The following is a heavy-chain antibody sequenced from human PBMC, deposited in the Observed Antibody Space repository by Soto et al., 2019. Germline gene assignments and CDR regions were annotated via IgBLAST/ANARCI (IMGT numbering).Heavy chain of an antibody. Sequence: QVQLGESGGGVGQPGWSLRLSCAASGFTFSTYGMHWVRQAPGKGLEWVAVIWYDGSNKYYADSVKGRFTISRDNSKNTLYLQMNSLRAEDTAVYYCARDGSGSTHQFDYWGQGTLVPVSS. CDR2: IWYDGSNK. D-gene: IGHD1-26*01. CDR1: GFTFSTYG. V-gene: IGHV3-33*01. J-gene: IGHJ4*02. CDR3: ARDGSGSTHQFDY.